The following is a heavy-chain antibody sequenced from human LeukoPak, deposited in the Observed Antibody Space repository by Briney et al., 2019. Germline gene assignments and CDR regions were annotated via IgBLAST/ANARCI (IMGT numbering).Heavy chain of an antibody. J-gene: IGHJ5*02. CDR3: ARGIIVGATWGENYNCFDP. CDR1: GDSISSYY. V-gene: IGHV4-59*01. D-gene: IGHD1-26*01. CDR2: MYYSGST. Sequence: SETLSLTCTVSGDSISSYYWSWIRQPPGKGLEWIGYMYYSGSTNYNPSLKSRVTISVDTSKNQFSPKLSSVTAADTAVYYCARGIIVGATWGENYNCFDPWGQGTLVTVSS.